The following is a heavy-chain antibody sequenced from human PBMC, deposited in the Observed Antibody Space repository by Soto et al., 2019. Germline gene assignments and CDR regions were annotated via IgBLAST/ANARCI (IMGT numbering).Heavy chain of an antibody. CDR3: ARSEQWPPKTFDY. D-gene: IGHD6-19*01. CDR1: GGSFSGYY. V-gene: IGHV4-34*01. Sequence: ASETLCLTCAVYGGSFSGYYWSWIRQPPGKGLEWIGEINHSGSTNYNPSLKSRVTISVDTSKNQFSLKLSSVTAADTAVYYCARSEQWPPKTFDYSGQAHLVTVSS. CDR2: INHSGST. J-gene: IGHJ4*02.